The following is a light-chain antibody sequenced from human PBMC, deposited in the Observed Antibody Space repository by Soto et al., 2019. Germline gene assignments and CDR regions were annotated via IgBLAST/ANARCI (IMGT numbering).Light chain of an antibody. CDR2: DVS. J-gene: IGLJ2*01. CDR1: SSDVGGYNY. Sequence: QSALTQPRSVSGSPGQSVTISCTGTSSDVGGYNYVSWYQQHPGKAPKLMIYDVSQRPSGVPDRFSGSKSGNTASLTISGRQSEDEADYYCCAYAGTYTVFGGGTKLTVL. V-gene: IGLV2-11*01. CDR3: CAYAGTYTV.